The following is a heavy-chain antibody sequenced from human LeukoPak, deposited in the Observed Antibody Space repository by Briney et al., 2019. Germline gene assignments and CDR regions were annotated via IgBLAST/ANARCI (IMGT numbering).Heavy chain of an antibody. V-gene: IGHV4-4*07. D-gene: IGHD3/OR15-3a*01. Sequence: PSETLSLTCTVSGGSISSYYWSWIRQPAGKGLEWIGRIYTSGSTNYNPSLKSRVTMSVDTSKNQFSLKLSSVTAADTAVYYCARVGLVIIEGYYYYYMDVWGKGTTVTVSS. CDR3: ARVGLVIIEGYYYYYMDV. J-gene: IGHJ6*03. CDR2: IYTSGST. CDR1: GGSISSYY.